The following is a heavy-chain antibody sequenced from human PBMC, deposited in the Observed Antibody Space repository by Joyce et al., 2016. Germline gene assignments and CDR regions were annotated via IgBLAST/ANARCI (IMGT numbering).Heavy chain of an antibody. J-gene: IGHJ4*02. CDR2: IKSKTDGGTREYAAT. D-gene: IGHD3-3*01. Sequence: EVQLVVSGGGAVKPGGSLRLSCAATGFSFSDAWLSWVRRDPGKGLEWVGRIKSKTDGGTREYAATDCAAPVKGRFTISRDDSRATVYLEMNSLITEDAAVYYCAKDLGFSIYDFRSGYYHYWGQGTLVTVSS. V-gene: IGHV3-15*01. CDR1: GFSFSDAW. CDR3: AKDLGFSIYDFRSGYYHY.